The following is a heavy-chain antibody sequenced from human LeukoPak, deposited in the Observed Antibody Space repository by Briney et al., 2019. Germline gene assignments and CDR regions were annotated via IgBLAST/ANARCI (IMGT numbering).Heavy chain of an antibody. Sequence: GGSLRLSCAASGFTFSDHYMDWVRQAPGKGLEWVGRSRNKANRYTTTHGESVRGRFTISRDDSENSLYLQLNSLKTEDTGVYYCVRLSRGAMNYHMDVWGKGTTVTISS. CDR3: VRLSRGAMNYHMDV. V-gene: IGHV3-72*01. CDR1: GFTFSDHY. J-gene: IGHJ6*03. D-gene: IGHD3-10*01. CDR2: SRNKANRYTT.